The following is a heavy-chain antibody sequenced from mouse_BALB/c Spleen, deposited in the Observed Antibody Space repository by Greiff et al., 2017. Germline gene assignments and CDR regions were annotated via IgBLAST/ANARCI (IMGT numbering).Heavy chain of an antibody. CDR1: GFTFSSFG. Sequence: EVKLMESGGGLVQPGGSRKLSCAASGFTFSSFGMHWVRQAPEKGLEWVAYISSGSSTIYYADTVKGRFTISRDNPKNTLFLQMTSLRSEDTAMYYCAREGNPPFDYWGQGTTLTVSS. J-gene: IGHJ2*01. CDR3: AREGNPPFDY. V-gene: IGHV5-17*02. CDR2: ISSGSSTI.